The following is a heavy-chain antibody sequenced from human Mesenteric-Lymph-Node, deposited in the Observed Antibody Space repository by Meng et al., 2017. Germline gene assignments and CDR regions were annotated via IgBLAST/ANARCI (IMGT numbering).Heavy chain of an antibody. J-gene: IGHJ1*01. D-gene: IGHD5-24*01. V-gene: IGHV4-31*11. CDR1: GGSISSGGFY. CDR3: ARDGYNEEYFQH. CDR2: IYYSGST. Sequence: QVLLQESGPGRVKPSGTLSLTCAVSGGSISSGGFYWSWIRQHPGKGLEWIGYIYYSGSTYYNPSLKSRVTISVDTSKNQFSLKLSSVTAADTAVYYCARDGYNEEYFQHWGQGTLVTVSS.